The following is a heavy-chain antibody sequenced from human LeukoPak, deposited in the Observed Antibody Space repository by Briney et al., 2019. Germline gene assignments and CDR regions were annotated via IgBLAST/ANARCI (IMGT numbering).Heavy chain of an antibody. Sequence: GASVKVSCKASGYTFTSYYMHWVRQAPGQGLEWMGGIIPIFGTANYAQKFQGRVTITTDESTSTAYMELSSLRSEDTAVYYCARGLLEWLYFDYWGQGTLVTVSS. J-gene: IGHJ4*02. CDR3: ARGLLEWLYFDY. CDR2: IIPIFGTA. D-gene: IGHD3-3*01. CDR1: GYTFTSYY. V-gene: IGHV1-69*05.